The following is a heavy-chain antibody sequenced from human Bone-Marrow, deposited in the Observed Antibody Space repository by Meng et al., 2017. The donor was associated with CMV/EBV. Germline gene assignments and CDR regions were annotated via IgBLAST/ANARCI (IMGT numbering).Heavy chain of an antibody. CDR3: ARDHYYYDSSGYYYDFDY. CDR2: IIPIFGTA. V-gene: IGHV1-69*05. Sequence: SVKVSCKASGGTFSSYAISWVRQAPGQGLEWMGGIIPIFGTANYAQKFQGRVTITTDESTSTAYMELSSLRSEDTAVYYCARDHYYYDSSGYYYDFDYWGQGTLVTVSS. J-gene: IGHJ4*02. D-gene: IGHD3-22*01. CDR1: GGTFSSYA.